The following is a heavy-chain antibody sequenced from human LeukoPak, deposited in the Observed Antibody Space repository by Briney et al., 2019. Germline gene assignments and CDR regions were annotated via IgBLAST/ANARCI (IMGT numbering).Heavy chain of an antibody. CDR3: ASLRERSYYARGFDY. D-gene: IGHD1-26*01. Sequence: KPGGSLRLSCAASGFTFSSYALSWVRQPPGKGLDWIGSIYYSGSTYYNPSLKSRVTISVDTSKNQFSLKLSSVTAADTAVFYCASLRERSYYARGFDYWGQGTLVTVSS. CDR2: IYYSGST. CDR1: GFTFSSYA. J-gene: IGHJ4*02. V-gene: IGHV4-39*01.